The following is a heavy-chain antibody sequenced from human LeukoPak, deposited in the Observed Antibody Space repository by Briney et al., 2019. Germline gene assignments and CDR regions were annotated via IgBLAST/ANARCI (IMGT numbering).Heavy chain of an antibody. CDR3: TRESGAFSPFGF. CDR2: VHLNGAT. J-gene: IGHJ4*02. V-gene: IGHV4-4*02. CDR1: GGSIITTIW. D-gene: IGHD1-26*01. Sequence: SEPLSLTCGVSGGSIITTIWWSWVRQPPGKGLEWIGEVHLNGATNYNPSLESRVSMSIDKSKNQLSLKLSSVTAADTATYYCTRESGAFSPFGFWGQGTLVTVSS.